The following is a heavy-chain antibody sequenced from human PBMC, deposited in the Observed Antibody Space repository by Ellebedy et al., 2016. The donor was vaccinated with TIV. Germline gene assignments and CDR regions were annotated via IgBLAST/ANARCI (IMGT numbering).Heavy chain of an antibody. V-gene: IGHV1-18*01. Sequence: ASVKVSXXASGYTFTSYGISWVRQAPGQGLEWMGWISAYNGNTNYAQKLQGRVTMTTDTSTSTAYMELRSLRSEDTAVYYCASRDEGYDILTGTGYYYGMDVWGQGTTVTVSS. CDR1: GYTFTSYG. J-gene: IGHJ6*02. CDR3: ASRDEGYDILTGTGYYYGMDV. D-gene: IGHD3-9*01. CDR2: ISAYNGNT.